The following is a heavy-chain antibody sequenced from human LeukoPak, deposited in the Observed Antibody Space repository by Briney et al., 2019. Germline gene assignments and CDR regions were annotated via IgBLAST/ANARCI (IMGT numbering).Heavy chain of an antibody. Sequence: CPRHSSAAPVVTSSSYAIRWGREGPQERLWRVAVISYDGSNKYYADSVKGRFTISRDNSKNTLYLQMNSLRAEDTAVYYCARYDSYGYFDYWCQGTLVTVSA. V-gene: IGHV3-30*04. CDR2: ISYDGSNK. J-gene: IGHJ4*02. D-gene: IGHD5-18*01. CDR3: ARYDSYGYFDY. CDR1: VVTSSSYA.